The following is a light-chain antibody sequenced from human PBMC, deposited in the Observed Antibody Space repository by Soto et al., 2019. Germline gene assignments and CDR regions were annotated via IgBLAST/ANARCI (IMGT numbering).Light chain of an antibody. J-gene: IGKJ1*01. Sequence: EIVMTQSPATLSVSPGERATLSCRASQSVSSNLAWYQHKPGQAPRLLIYGASPRATGIPARFSGSGSGTEFTLTISSLQSEDFAVYYYQQYNNWPQTFGQGTKVEIK. CDR2: GAS. V-gene: IGKV3-15*01. CDR1: QSVSSN. CDR3: QQYNNWPQT.